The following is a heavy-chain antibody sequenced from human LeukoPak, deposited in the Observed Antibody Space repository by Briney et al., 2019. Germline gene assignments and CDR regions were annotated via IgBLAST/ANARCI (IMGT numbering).Heavy chain of an antibody. V-gene: IGHV3-23*01. Sequence: GGSLRLSCAASRFTFNNYAMSWVRQAPGKGLEWVSAISGSGGRTYYADSVKGRFTVSRDNSKNTLYLQMNSLRAEDTAVYYCASPTARLGELSQSDAFDIWGQGTMVTVSS. CDR1: RFTFNNYA. J-gene: IGHJ3*02. D-gene: IGHD3-16*02. CDR3: ASPTARLGELSQSDAFDI. CDR2: ISGSGGRT.